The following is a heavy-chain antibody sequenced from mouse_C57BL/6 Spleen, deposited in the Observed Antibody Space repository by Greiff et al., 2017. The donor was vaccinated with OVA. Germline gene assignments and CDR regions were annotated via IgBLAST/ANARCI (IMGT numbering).Heavy chain of an antibody. V-gene: IGHV5-16*01. D-gene: IGHD2-4*01. J-gene: IGHJ4*01. Sequence: EVMLVESEGGLVQPGSSMKLSCTASGFTFSDYYMAWVRQVPEKGLEWVANINYDGSSTYYLDPLKSRFIISRDNAKNILYLQMSSLKSEDTATYYCARADYDYDGYYYAMDYWGQGTSVTVSS. CDR1: GFTFSDYY. CDR2: INYDGSST. CDR3: ARADYDYDGYYYAMDY.